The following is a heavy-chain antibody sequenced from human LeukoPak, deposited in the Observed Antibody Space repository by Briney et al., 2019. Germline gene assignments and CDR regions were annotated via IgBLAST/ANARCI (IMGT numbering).Heavy chain of an antibody. D-gene: IGHD1-26*01. CDR3: ARGLGHRCGNFHD. Sequence: GGSLRLSCTASGFTVSSNYMSWVRQAPGKGLEWVSVMFTGGTTYYADSVKGRFTISRDNSNNTLYLQMNSLTAEDTAVYFCARGLGHRCGNFHDWGQGTLVTVSP. CDR1: GFTVSSNY. V-gene: IGHV3-53*01. J-gene: IGHJ4*02. CDR2: MFTGGTT.